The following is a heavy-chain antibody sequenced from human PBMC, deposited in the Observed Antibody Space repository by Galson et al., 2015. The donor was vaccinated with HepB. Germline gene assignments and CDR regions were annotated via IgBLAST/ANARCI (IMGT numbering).Heavy chain of an antibody. J-gene: IGHJ4*02. D-gene: IGHD1-26*01. CDR2: ISYDGSNK. V-gene: IGHV3-30*18. CDR1: GFTFSSYG. CDR3: AKEGAVTGYYFDY. Sequence: SLRLSCAASGFTFSSYGMHWVRQAPGKGLEWVAVISYDGSNKYYADSVKGRFTISRDNSKNTLYLQMNSLRAEDTAVYYCAKEGAVTGYYFDYWGQGTLVTVSS.